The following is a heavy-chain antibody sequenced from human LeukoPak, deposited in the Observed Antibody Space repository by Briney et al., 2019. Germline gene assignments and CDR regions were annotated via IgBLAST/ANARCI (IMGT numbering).Heavy chain of an antibody. Sequence: SETLSLTCTVSGDSISSGDYYWSWIRQPAGKGLEWIGRISSSGSTNYNPSLKSRVTISVDTSKNQFSLKLSSVTAADTAVCFCARGPYSYDSSGAFDIWGQGTMVTVSS. V-gene: IGHV4-61*02. J-gene: IGHJ3*02. D-gene: IGHD3-22*01. CDR2: ISSSGST. CDR3: ARGPYSYDSSGAFDI. CDR1: GDSISSGDYY.